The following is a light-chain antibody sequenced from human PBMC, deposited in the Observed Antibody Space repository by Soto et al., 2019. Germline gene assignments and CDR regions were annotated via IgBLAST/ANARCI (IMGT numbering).Light chain of an antibody. V-gene: IGLV2-14*01. J-gene: IGLJ1*01. CDR3: SSYTSSSTL. CDR2: EVS. Sequence: QSALTQPASVSGSPGQSITISCTGTSSDVGSYNYVSWYQQHPGKAPKLMIYEVSERPSGISSRFSGSKSGNTASLTSSGLQTEDDADYYCSSYTSSSTLFGTGTKVTVL. CDR1: SSDVGSYNY.